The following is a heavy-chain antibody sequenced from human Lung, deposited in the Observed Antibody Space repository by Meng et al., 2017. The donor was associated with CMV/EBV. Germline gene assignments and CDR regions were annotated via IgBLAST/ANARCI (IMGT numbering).Heavy chain of an antibody. Sequence: QVQLVPSGAELKKPGASVKVSCKAAGYTFTSYGISWVRQAPGQGLEWMGWISAYNGNTNYAQKLQGRVTMTTDTSTSTAYMELRSLRSDDTAVYYCARARLGGYCSSTSCADNWFDPWGQGTLVTVSS. J-gene: IGHJ5*02. CDR2: ISAYNGNT. CDR3: ARARLGGYCSSTSCADNWFDP. V-gene: IGHV1-18*01. D-gene: IGHD2-2*01. CDR1: GYTFTSYG.